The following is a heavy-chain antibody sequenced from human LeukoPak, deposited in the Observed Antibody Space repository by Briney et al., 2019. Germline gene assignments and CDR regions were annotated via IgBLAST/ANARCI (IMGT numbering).Heavy chain of an antibody. CDR3: ARVLVRGVITRRVYNWFDP. CDR1: GGTFSSYA. CDR2: IIPIFGTA. D-gene: IGHD3-10*01. J-gene: IGHJ5*02. Sequence: EASVKVSCKASGGTFSSYAISWVRQATGQGLEWMGGIIPIFGTANYAQKFQGRVTITADKSTSTAYMELSSLRSEDTAVYYCARVLVRGVITRRVYNWFDPWGQGTLVTVSS. V-gene: IGHV1-69*06.